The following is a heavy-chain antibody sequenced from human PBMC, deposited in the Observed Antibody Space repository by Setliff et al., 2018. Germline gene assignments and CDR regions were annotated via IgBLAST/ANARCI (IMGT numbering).Heavy chain of an antibody. CDR3: ARERQGGFLEWSPFDS. J-gene: IGHJ4*02. V-gene: IGHV4-4*07. CDR2: VYSDGET. Sequence: KASETLSLTCTVSGGFIYDHYWTWIRQPAGKGLQWIGRVYSDGETGYSPSLKSRVTISVDKSNNQFSLNLKSMTAADTALYFCARERQGGFLEWSPFDSWGQGILVTVSS. CDR1: GGFIYDHY. D-gene: IGHD3-3*01.